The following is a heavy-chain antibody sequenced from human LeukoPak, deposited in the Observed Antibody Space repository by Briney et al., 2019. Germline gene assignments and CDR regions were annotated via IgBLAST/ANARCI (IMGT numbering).Heavy chain of an antibody. CDR3: ARDGLPATVANWLDP. D-gene: IGHD2-15*01. V-gene: IGHV3-21*01. Sequence: GGSLRLSCAASGFTFNNYTMNWVRQAPGKGLEWVSSISRNGIYIKYVDSVKGRFTVSRDNAKNSLYLQMNSLRAEDTAVYYCARDGLPATVANWLDPWGQGTLVTVSS. CDR1: GFTFNNYT. J-gene: IGHJ5*02. CDR2: ISRNGIYI.